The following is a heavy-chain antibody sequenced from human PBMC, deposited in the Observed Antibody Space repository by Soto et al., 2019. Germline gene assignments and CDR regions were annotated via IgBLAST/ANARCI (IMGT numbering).Heavy chain of an antibody. CDR3: GSGGMWDH. D-gene: IGHD3-10*01. CDR2: VYESGYT. Sequence: SETLSLTCTVSGASVSTGAYYWVWVRQRPGRGLEWIGYVYESGYTYYNMSLKSRLTISLDRSNNQFSLGLTSVTAADTAVYYYGSGGMWDHWGQGALVTVS. V-gene: IGHV4-31*03. CDR1: GASVSTGAYY. J-gene: IGHJ4*02.